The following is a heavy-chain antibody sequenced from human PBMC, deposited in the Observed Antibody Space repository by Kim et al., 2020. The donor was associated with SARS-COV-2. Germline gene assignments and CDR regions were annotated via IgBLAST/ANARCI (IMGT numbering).Heavy chain of an antibody. V-gene: IGHV3-11*06. J-gene: IGHJ6*02. CDR3: ARDQAANWNYYYYGRDV. D-gene: IGHD1-20*01. Sequence: KGRFTISRDNAKNALYLQMDSLRAEDTAVYYCARDQAANWNYYYYGRDVWGQGTTVTVSS.